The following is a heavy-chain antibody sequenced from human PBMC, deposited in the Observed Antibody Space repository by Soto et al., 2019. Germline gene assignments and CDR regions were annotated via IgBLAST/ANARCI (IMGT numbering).Heavy chain of an antibody. CDR3: VKKSIGTVLNPGYWHFDL. J-gene: IGHJ2*01. Sequence: EEQLLESGGGLVQPGGSLRLSCAASGFTFINYAMNWVRQAPGKGLEWLSGTSGGGVVAFYADSVKGRFTISRDNNKNTLDLQMNSLSGEDTSLYYLVKKSIGTVLNPGYWHFDLWGRGLLVTVSS. D-gene: IGHD3-22*01. CDR2: TSGGGVVA. V-gene: IGHV3-23*01. CDR1: GFTFINYA.